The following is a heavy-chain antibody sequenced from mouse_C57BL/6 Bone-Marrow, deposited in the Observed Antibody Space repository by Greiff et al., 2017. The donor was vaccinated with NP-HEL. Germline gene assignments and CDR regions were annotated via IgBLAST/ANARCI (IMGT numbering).Heavy chain of an antibody. CDR3: AREGLHAMDY. CDR2: ISSGSSTI. Sequence: EVKLMESGGGLVKPGGSLKLSCAASGFTFSDYGMHWVRQAPEKGLEWVAYISSGSSTIYSADTVKGRFTISRENAKNTLFLQMTSLRSEDTAMYYCAREGLHAMDYWGQGTSVTVSS. V-gene: IGHV5-17*01. D-gene: IGHD2-2*01. J-gene: IGHJ4*01. CDR1: GFTFSDYG.